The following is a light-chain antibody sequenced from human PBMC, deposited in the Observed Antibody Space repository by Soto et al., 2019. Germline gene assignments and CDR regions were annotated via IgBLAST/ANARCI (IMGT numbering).Light chain of an antibody. J-gene: IGLJ2*01. CDR2: DVN. CDR3: SSFKSDFTVV. CDR1: SEDIGAYQY. Sequence: QSVLTQPASVSASPGQSITISCTGTSEDIGAYQYVSWFQQHPGKAPKLVIFDVNDRPSDISYRFSGSKSGNTASLTISWLQPEDEADYYCSSFKSDFTVVFGGGTKLTVL. V-gene: IGLV2-14*03.